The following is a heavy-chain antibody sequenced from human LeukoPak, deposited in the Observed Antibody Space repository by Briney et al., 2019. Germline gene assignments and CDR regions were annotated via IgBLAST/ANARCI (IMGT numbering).Heavy chain of an antibody. D-gene: IGHD5-18*01. CDR1: GFTFSSYE. CDR2: ISSSGSTI. V-gene: IGHV3-48*03. J-gene: IGHJ4*02. Sequence: GGSLRLSCAASGFTFSSYEMSWVRQAPGEGLEWVSYISSSGSTIYYADSVKGRFTISRGNAKNSLYLQMNSLRAEDTAVYYCARDSGRGGYSYGPRDYWGQGTLVTVST. CDR3: ARDSGRGGYSYGPRDY.